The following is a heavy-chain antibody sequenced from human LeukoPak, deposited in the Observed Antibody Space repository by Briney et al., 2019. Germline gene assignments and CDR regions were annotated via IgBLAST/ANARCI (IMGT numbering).Heavy chain of an antibody. V-gene: IGHV1-69*01. D-gene: IGHD2-2*02. Sequence: GSSVKVSCKASGGTFSSYAISWVRQAPGQGLEWMGGIIPIFGTANYAQKFQGRVTITADESTSTAYMELSSLRSEDTAVYYCAREKVWDIVVVPAAIPAFDIWGQGTMVTVSS. CDR1: GGTFSSYA. J-gene: IGHJ3*02. CDR3: AREKVWDIVVVPAAIPAFDI. CDR2: IIPIFGTA.